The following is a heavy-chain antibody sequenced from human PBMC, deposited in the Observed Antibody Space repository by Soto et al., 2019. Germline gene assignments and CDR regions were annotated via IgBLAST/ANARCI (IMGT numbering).Heavy chain of an antibody. V-gene: IGHV4-39*01. J-gene: IGHJ4*02. CDR1: GGSISSSSYY. CDR2: IYYSGST. CDR3: ASCSSSSDLTFFDY. Sequence: SETLSLTCTVSGGSISSSSYYWGWIRQPPGKGLEWIGSIYYSGSTYYNPSLKSRVTISVDTSKNQFSLKLSSVTAADTAVYYCASCSSSSDLTFFDYWGQGTLVTVSS. D-gene: IGHD6-6*01.